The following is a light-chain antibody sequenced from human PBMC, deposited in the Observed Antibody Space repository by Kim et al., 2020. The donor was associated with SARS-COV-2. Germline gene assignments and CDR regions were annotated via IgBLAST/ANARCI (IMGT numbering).Light chain of an antibody. Sequence: DAVMTQSPLSLPVTLGQPASISCTSSQSLVYSDGNTYLNWFQQRPDQSPRRLIYRVSNRDSGVPDRFSGSVSGAVFTLKISSVEVEDIGLYFCMQGSHWPYTFGQGTKLEI. J-gene: IGKJ2*01. V-gene: IGKV2-30*01. CDR1: QSLVYSDGNTY. CDR2: RVS. CDR3: MQGSHWPYT.